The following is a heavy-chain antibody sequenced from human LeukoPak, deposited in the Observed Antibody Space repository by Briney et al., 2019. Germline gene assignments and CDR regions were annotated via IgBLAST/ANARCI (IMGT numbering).Heavy chain of an antibody. CDR1: GFTFSDYY. J-gene: IGHJ6*02. CDR2: INHSGST. Sequence: PGGSLRLSCAASGFTFSDYYWSWIRQPPGKGLEWIGEINHSGSTNYNPSLKSRVTISVDTSKNQFSLKLSSVTAADTAVYYCARVIFAAYYYYGMDVWGQGTTVTVSS. D-gene: IGHD3-3*02. V-gene: IGHV4-34*01. CDR3: ARVIFAAYYYYGMDV.